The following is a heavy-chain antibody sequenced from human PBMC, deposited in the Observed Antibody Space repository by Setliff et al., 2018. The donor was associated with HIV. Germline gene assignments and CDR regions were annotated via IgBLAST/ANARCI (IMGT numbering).Heavy chain of an antibody. V-gene: IGHV4-4*09. J-gene: IGHJ4*02. CDR2: IHSSGST. Sequence: SETLSLTCTVSGGSISSYYWSWIRQPPGKGLEWIGNIHSSGSTNYNPSLKSRVTISVDTSKNQSSLKLTSVTAADTAVYYCARHPNEEAQRNYKFDSWGQGTLVTVSS. D-gene: IGHD1-7*01. CDR1: GGSISSYY. CDR3: ARHPNEEAQRNYKFDS.